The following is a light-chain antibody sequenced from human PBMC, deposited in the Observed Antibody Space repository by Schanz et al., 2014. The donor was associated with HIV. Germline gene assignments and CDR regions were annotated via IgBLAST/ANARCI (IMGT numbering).Light chain of an antibody. CDR3: GTWDSRMSGGFV. J-gene: IGLJ1*01. CDR2: DNY. V-gene: IGLV1-51*01. CDR1: SYSIGNNF. Sequence: QSVLTQPPSVSAAPGQRVTISCSGHSYSIGNNFVSWFQQLPGTAPKLLIYDNYKRPSGIPDRFSGSKSGTSATLVITGLQTGDEADYYCGTWDSRMSGGFVFGSGTKLTVL.